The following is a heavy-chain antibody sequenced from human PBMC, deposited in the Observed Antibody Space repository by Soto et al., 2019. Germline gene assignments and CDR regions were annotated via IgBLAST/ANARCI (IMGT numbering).Heavy chain of an antibody. J-gene: IGHJ6*02. CDR3: SRAYSSSSNAKSYYYYGMDV. D-gene: IGHD6-13*01. CDR2: VYYSGST. V-gene: IGHV4-59*01. CDR1: GGSISSYY. Sequence: PSETLSLTCTVSGGSISSYYWSWIRQPPGKGLEWIGYVYYSGSTNYNPSNKSRVTISVDTSKNQFSLKLSSVTAADTAVYYCSRAYSSSSNAKSYYYYGMDVWGQETTVTVSS.